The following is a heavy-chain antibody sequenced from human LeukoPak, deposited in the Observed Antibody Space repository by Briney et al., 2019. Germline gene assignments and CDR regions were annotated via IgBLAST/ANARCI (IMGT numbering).Heavy chain of an antibody. CDR2: IYYSGST. Sequence: SQTLSLTCTVSGGSISSGDYYWSWIRQPPGKGLEWIGYIYYSGSTYSNPSLQSRVTISVVTSHNQVSLKLSSVTAADTAVYYCARDGTSWSYFWGQGTLVTVSS. D-gene: IGHD1-26*01. CDR1: GGSISSGDYY. J-gene: IGHJ4*02. V-gene: IGHV4-30-4*08. CDR3: ARDGTSWSYF.